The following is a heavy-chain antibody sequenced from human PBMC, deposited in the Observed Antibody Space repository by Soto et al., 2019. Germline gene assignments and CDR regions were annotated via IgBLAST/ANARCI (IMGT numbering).Heavy chain of an antibody. Sequence: QLQLQESGPGLVKPSETLFLTCTVSGGSISSSSYYWGWIRQPPGKGLEWIGSIYYSGSTYYNPSLKSRVTISVDTSKNQFSLKLSSVTAADTAVYYCARPNSSGYYYYWYFDLWGRGTLVTVSS. V-gene: IGHV4-39*01. CDR2: IYYSGST. CDR3: ARPNSSGYYYYWYFDL. J-gene: IGHJ2*01. D-gene: IGHD3-22*01. CDR1: GGSISSSSYY.